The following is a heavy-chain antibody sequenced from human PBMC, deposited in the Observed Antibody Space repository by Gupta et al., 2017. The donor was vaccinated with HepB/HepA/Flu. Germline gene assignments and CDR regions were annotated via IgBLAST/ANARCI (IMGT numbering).Heavy chain of an antibody. J-gene: IGHJ4*02. CDR1: GGSFSGYY. CDR2: INHSGST. V-gene: IGHV4-34*01. D-gene: IGHD3-16*02. CDR3: ARGRAWVLVIPSHFDY. Sequence: QVQLQQRGAGLLKPSETLSLTCAVYGGSFSGYYWSWIRQPPGKGLEWIGEINHSGSTNYNPSLKSRVTISVDTSKNQFSLKLSSVTAADTAVYYCARGRAWVLVIPSHFDYWGQGTLVTVSS.